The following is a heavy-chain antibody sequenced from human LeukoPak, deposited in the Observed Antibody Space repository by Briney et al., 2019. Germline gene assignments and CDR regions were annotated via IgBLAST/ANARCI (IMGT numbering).Heavy chain of an antibody. CDR1: GFTFSSYG. CDR2: IWYDGSNK. D-gene: IGHD4-17*01. CDR3: ARGRGLRSFNDY. J-gene: IGHJ4*02. Sequence: GGSLRLSCAASGFTFSSYGMDWVRQAPGKGLEWLAVIWYDGSNKYYADSVKGRFTISRDNSKNTLYLQMNSLRAEDTAVYYCARGRGLRSFNDYWGQGTLVTVSS. V-gene: IGHV3-33*01.